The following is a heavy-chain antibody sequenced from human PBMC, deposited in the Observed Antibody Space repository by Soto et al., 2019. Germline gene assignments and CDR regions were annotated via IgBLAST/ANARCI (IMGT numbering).Heavy chain of an antibody. CDR3: ARGHDAFDI. Sequence: PWESLGLSCAASGFTVSSNYMSWVRQAPGKGLEWVSVINSGGSSYCADSVKGRFTIARDNSNNTLYLQMNSRRAEDTAVYYCARGHDAFDIWGQGTLVTGSS. CDR2: INSGGSS. J-gene: IGHJ3*02. V-gene: IGHV3-53*01. CDR1: GFTVSSNY.